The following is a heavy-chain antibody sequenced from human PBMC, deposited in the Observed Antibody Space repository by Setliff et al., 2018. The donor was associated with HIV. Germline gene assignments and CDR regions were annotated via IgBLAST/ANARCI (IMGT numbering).Heavy chain of an antibody. Sequence: ASVKVSCKASGDTSNSYAIRWVRQAPGQGPEWMGGIIPIFGSPQYAPQFLGRDTITADESTRTAYMELTSLKSEDSAVYYCASASGDYEPYQYWGQGTLVTVSS. CDR3: ASASGDYEPYQY. D-gene: IGHD4-17*01. V-gene: IGHV1-69*13. CDR2: IIPIFGSP. CDR1: GDTSNSYA. J-gene: IGHJ1*01.